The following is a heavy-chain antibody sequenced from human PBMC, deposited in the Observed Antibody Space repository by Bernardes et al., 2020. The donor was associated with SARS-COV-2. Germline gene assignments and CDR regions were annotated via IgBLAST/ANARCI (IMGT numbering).Heavy chain of an antibody. CDR1: GYTFTSYD. V-gene: IGHV1-8*01. CDR2: INPNSGNT. CDR3: ARGRYSSSYYAHLDY. Sequence: ASLKVSCKASGYTFTSYDINWVRQATGQGLEWMGWINPNSGNTGYAQKFQGRVTMTRNTSISTAYMELSSLRSEDTAVYYCARGRYSSSYYAHLDYWGQGTLVTVSS. D-gene: IGHD6-13*01. J-gene: IGHJ4*02.